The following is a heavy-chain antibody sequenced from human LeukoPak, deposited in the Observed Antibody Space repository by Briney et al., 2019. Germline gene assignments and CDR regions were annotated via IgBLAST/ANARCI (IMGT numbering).Heavy chain of an antibody. CDR3: TTDRYCSSTSCYMVEFQH. V-gene: IGHV3-21*03. J-gene: IGHJ1*01. CDR2: ISSSSSYI. Sequence: GGSLRLSCAASGFTFSSYSMNWVRQAPGKGLEWVSSISSSSSYIYYADSVKGRFTITRDNAKNSLYLQMNSLKTEDTAVYYCTTDRYCSSTSCYMVEFQHWGQGTLVTVSS. D-gene: IGHD2-2*02. CDR1: GFTFSSYS.